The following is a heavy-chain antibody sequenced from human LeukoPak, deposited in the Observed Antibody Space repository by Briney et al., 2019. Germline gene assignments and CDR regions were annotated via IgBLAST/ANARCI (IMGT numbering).Heavy chain of an antibody. CDR2: ISGSGFTI. J-gene: IGHJ4*02. D-gene: IGHD3-10*01. V-gene: IGHV3-48*01. CDR1: GFTLSNYS. CDR3: AKDSSGSGTHYLFDY. Sequence: GGSLRLSCAVSGFTLSNYSMNWVRQAPGKGLEWISYISGSGFTIHYADSVKGRFTISRDNAKNSLYLQMNSLRAEDTALYYCAKDSSGSGTHYLFDYWGQGTLVTVSS.